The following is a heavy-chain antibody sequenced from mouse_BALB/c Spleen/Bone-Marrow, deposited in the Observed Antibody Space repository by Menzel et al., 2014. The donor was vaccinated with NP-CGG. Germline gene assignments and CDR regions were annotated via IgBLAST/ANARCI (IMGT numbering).Heavy chain of an antibody. CDR2: IYPGDGDT. D-gene: IGHD2-12*01. Sequence: VKLQESGAELVRPGSSVKISCKASGYAFSSYWKNWVKQRPGQGLEWIGQIYPGDGDTNYNGKFKGKATLTADKSSSTAYMQLSSLTSEDSAVYFCARDDGFAYWGQGTLVTVSA. CDR1: GYAFSSYW. V-gene: IGHV1-80*01. CDR3: ARDDGFAY. J-gene: IGHJ3*01.